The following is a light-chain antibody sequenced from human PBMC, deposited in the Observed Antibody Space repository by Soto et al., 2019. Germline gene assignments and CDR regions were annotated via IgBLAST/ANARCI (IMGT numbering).Light chain of an antibody. CDR2: AVS. CDR1: SSDVGDHNS. CDR3: GSYTTSITVI. J-gene: IGLJ2*01. V-gene: IGLV2-14*03. Sequence: QSALTQPASVSGSTGQSITISCTGTSSDVGDHNSVSWYQQQPGKAPKLLIYAVSNRPSGVSNRFSGSKSGNTASLTISGLQAEDESDYYCGSYTTSITVIFGGGTQLTV.